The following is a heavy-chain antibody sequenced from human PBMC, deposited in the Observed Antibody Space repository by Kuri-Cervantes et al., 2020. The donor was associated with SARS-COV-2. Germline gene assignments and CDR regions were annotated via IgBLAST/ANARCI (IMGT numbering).Heavy chain of an antibody. CDR2: INHSGST. Sequence: ESLKISCAVYGGSFSGYYWSWIRQPPGKGLKWIGEINHSGSTNYNPSLKSRVTISVDTSKNQFSLKLSSVTAADTAVYYCVRRKKDYYDFWSGASQFDPWGQGTLVTVSS. D-gene: IGHD3-3*01. CDR3: VRRKKDYYDFWSGASQFDP. CDR1: GGSFSGYY. J-gene: IGHJ5*02. V-gene: IGHV4-34*01.